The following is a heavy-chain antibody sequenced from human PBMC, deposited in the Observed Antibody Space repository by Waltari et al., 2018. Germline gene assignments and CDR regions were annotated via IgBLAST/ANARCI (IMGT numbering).Heavy chain of an antibody. V-gene: IGHV3-30*15. CDR3: ARRGVTGREAAPPDY. D-gene: IGHD2-15*01. CDR2: ISYDAINT. J-gene: IGHJ4*02. CDR1: GFTFSSYA. Sequence: QVQLVESGGGVVQPGTSLSPSCAASGFTFSSYAMHWVRQAPGKGLEWVAVISYDAINTFYADSVKGRFTISRDNSKNTLFLQMSSLRDDDTALYYCARRGVTGREAAPPDYWGQGTLVTVSS.